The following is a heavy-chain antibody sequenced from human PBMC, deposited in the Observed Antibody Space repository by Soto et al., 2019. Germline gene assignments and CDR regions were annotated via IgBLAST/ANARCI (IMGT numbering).Heavy chain of an antibody. Sequence: QVQLVQSGAEVKKPGASVKVSCKASGYTFTSYAMHWVRQAPGQRLEWMGWINAGNGNTKYSQTCQGRVTISRDTSASTAYMELSILRSEDTAVYYCARLDYYDRHDYGGQGTLVTVSS. CDR3: ARLDYYDRHDY. V-gene: IGHV1-3*01. J-gene: IGHJ4*02. CDR2: INAGNGNT. CDR1: GYTFTSYA. D-gene: IGHD3-22*01.